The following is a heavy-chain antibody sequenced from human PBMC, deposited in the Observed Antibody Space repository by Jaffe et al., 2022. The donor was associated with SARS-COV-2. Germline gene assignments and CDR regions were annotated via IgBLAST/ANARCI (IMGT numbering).Heavy chain of an antibody. J-gene: IGHJ4*02. CDR2: INHSGST. CDR3: ARLPTYYYGSGSTGFDY. D-gene: IGHD3-10*01. V-gene: IGHV4-34*01. Sequence: QVQLQQWGAGLLKPSETLSLTCAVYGGSFSGYYWSWIRQPPGKGLEWIGEINHSGSTNYNPSLKSRVTISVDTSKNQFSLKLSSVTAADTAVYYCARLPTYYYGSGSTGFDYWGQGTLVTVSS. CDR1: GGSFSGYY.